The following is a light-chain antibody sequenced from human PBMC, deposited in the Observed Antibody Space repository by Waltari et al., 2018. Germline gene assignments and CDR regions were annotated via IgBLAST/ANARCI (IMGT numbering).Light chain of an antibody. CDR2: GAS. J-gene: IGKJ1*01. Sequence: EIVLTQSPGTLSLSPGERATLSCRASQSLSGSYLAWYQQKPGQTPRLLIYGASSRATGSPDRFSGSGSVTDFTLTSSRLEPEDFAVYYWQQYVSSPGTFGQGTKVEIK. CDR3: QQYVSSPGT. V-gene: IGKV3-20*01. CDR1: QSLSGSY.